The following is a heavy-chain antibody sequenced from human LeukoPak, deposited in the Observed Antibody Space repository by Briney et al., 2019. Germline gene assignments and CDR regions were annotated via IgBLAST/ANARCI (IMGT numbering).Heavy chain of an antibody. J-gene: IGHJ3*02. D-gene: IGHD2-21*02. CDR1: GYSFTGYW. CDR3: ARWVTADRGKKDAFDI. Sequence: GESLKISCKGSGYSFTGYWIGWVRQMPGKGLEWMGIIYPGDSDTRYSPSFQGQVTISADKSISTAYLQWSSLKASDTAIYHCARWVTADRGKKDAFDIWGQGTMVTVSS. V-gene: IGHV5-51*01. CDR2: IYPGDSDT.